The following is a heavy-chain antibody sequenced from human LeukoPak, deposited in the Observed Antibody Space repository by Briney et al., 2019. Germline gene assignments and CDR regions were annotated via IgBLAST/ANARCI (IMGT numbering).Heavy chain of an antibody. V-gene: IGHV3-7*01. CDR1: GFVFSNYW. D-gene: IGHD6-6*01. J-gene: IGHJ4*02. CDR3: ARGGNSSWDY. Sequence: GGSLRLSCAASGFVFSNYWMSWVRQAPGKGLEWVANIKPDGTEKYYVGSLKGRFTISRDNAKNSLYLQMNSLRVEDTAVYYCARGGNSSWDYWXQGALVTVSS. CDR2: IKPDGTEK.